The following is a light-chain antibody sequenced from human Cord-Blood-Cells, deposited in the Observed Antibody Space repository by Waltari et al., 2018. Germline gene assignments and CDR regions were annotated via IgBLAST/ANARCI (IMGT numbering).Light chain of an antibody. V-gene: IGLV2-14*03. CDR2: DVS. CDR1: SSDVGGYNY. Sequence: QSALTQPASVSGSPGQSITISCTGTSSDVGGYNYVSWYQQHPGKAPKLMIYDVSNRPSAVSKRCSGSKSGNTASLTISGLQAEDEADYDCSSYTSSSTWVFGGGTKLTVL. J-gene: IGLJ3*02. CDR3: SSYTSSSTWV.